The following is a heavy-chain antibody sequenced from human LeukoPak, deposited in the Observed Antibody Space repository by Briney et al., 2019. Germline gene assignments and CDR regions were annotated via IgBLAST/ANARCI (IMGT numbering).Heavy chain of an antibody. D-gene: IGHD6-19*01. J-gene: IGHJ4*02. V-gene: IGHV4-59*08. CDR3: ARQSPNSSGWYDFDF. Sequence: SETPSLSCSVSGGSISGYHWNWIRQPPGKGLEWIGYINYSGTTNYNPSLKSRVTISIDTSKNQFSLKLSSVTAADTAVYYCARQSPNSSGWYDFDFWGQGNVVPVSS. CDR1: GGSISGYH. CDR2: INYSGTT.